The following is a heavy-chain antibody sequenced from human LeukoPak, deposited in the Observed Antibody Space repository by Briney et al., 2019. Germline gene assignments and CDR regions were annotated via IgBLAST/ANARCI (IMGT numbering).Heavy chain of an antibody. CDR2: IYYSGST. V-gene: IGHV4-59*01. CDR1: GGSISSYY. J-gene: IGHJ5*02. CDR3: ARAGYSSGWYWFDP. D-gene: IGHD6-19*01. Sequence: SETLSLTCTVSGGSISSYYWSWIRQPPGKGLEWIGYIYYSGSTNYNPSLKSRVTISVDTSKNQFSLKLSSVTAADTAVYYCARAGYSSGWYWFDPWGQGTLVTVSS.